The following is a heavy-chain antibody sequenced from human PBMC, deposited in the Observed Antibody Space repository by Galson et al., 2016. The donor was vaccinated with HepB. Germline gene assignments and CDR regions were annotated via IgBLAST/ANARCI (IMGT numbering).Heavy chain of an antibody. Sequence: SLRLSCAASGFTFSSHAMSWVRQAPGKGLEWVSAVSASGGSRYYAESVKGRFTISRGNSKNTLLLQMNSLRAEGTAVYFCAKGLVTAVYCFDSWGQGTRVTVSS. CDR2: VSASGGSR. CDR1: GFTFSSHA. D-gene: IGHD2-21*02. CDR3: AKGLVTAVYCFDS. J-gene: IGHJ5*01. V-gene: IGHV3-23*01.